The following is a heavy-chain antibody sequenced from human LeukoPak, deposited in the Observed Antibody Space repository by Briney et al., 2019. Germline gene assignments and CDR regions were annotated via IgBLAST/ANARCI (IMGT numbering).Heavy chain of an antibody. CDR2: ISSSGSAI. J-gene: IGHJ6*04. CDR3: AELGITMIGGV. CDR1: GFTFSSYE. V-gene: IGHV3-48*03. D-gene: IGHD3-10*02. Sequence: GGSLRLSCAASGFTFSSYEMNWVRQAPGKGLEWVSYISSSGSAIYYADSVKGRFTISRDDAKNSLYLQMNSLRAEDTAVYYCAELGITMIGGVWGKGTTVTISS.